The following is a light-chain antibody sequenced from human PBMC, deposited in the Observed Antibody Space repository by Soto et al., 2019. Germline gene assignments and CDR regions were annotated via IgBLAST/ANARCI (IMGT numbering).Light chain of an antibody. Sequence: QSVLTQPPSASGSPGQSVTISCTGCSSDVGGYNYVSWYQHHPGKAPKLMIYEVSERPSGVPDRFSGSKSGNTASLTVSGLQADDEADYYCSSYAGSNNLVFGGGTKLTVL. CDR2: EVS. V-gene: IGLV2-8*01. J-gene: IGLJ2*01. CDR3: SSYAGSNNLV. CDR1: SSDVGGYNY.